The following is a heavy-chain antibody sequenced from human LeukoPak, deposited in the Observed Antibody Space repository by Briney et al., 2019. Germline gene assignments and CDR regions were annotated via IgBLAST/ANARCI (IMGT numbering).Heavy chain of an antibody. Sequence: VSVKVSCKASGYIFTSYDINWVRPATGRGREWMGWMNPNSGNTGYAQKFQGRVTITADESTSTAYMELSSLRSEDTAVYYCARGGQQQLEYYYMDVWGKGTTVTVS. D-gene: IGHD6-13*01. CDR3: ARGGQQQLEYYYMDV. J-gene: IGHJ6*03. CDR2: MNPNSGNT. V-gene: IGHV1-8*01. CDR1: GYIFTSYD.